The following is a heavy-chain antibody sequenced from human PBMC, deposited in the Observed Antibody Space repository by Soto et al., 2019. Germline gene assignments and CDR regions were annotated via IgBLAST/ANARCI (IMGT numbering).Heavy chain of an antibody. Sequence: EVQLVESGGGLVQPGGSLRLSCAASGFAFSSERMHWVRQAPGKGLVWVSRIDPYDTGITYADSVKGRFTISRDNAKNTLYLQMNSLRDEDTAVYYCTSDTFGARDSWGQGTLVTVSA. D-gene: IGHD2-15*01. J-gene: IGHJ4*02. CDR3: TSDTFGARDS. CDR2: IDPYDTGI. V-gene: IGHV3-74*01. CDR1: GFAFSSER.